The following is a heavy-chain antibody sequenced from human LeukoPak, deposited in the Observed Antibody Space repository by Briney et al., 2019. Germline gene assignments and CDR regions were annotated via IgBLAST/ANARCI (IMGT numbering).Heavy chain of an antibody. CDR2: IRSKANSYAT. CDR3: TSSAAGQRGGY. D-gene: IGHD6-13*01. V-gene: IGHV3-73*01. CDR1: GFTFSGSA. Sequence: GGSLRPSCAASGFTFSGSAMHWVRQASGKGLEWVGRIRSKANSYATAYAASVKGRFTISRDDSKNTAYLQMNSLKTEDTAVYYCTSSAAGQRGGYWGQGTLVTVPS. J-gene: IGHJ4*02.